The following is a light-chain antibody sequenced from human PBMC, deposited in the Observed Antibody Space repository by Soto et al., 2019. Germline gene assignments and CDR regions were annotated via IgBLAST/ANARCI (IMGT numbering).Light chain of an antibody. CDR3: QQYNNWPPKT. CDR2: GAS. J-gene: IGKJ1*01. Sequence: EIVMTQSPATLSASPGERATLSCRASQSVSSNLAWYQQKPGQAPRLLIYGASTRATGIPARFSGSGSGTEFTLTISSLQSEDFAVNYCQQYNNWPPKTFDQGTKVDIK. V-gene: IGKV3-15*01. CDR1: QSVSSN.